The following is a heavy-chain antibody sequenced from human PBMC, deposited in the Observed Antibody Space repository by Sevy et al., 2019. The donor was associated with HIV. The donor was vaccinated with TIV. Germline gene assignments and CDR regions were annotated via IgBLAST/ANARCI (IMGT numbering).Heavy chain of an antibody. CDR2: IKQDGRVK. V-gene: IGHV3-7*01. CDR3: VRAIAADGSF. J-gene: IGHJ4*02. D-gene: IGHD6-13*01. Sequence: GGSLRLSCAAPGFTLNNYWMNWVRQAPGKGLEWVANIKQDGRVKYYVDSVKGRFTISRENARNLVFLQMNSLRVEDTALYYCVRAIAADGSFWGQGTLVTVSS. CDR1: GFTLNNYW.